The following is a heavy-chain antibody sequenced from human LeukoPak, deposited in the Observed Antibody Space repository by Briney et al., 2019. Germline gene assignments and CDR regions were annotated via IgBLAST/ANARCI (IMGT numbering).Heavy chain of an antibody. CDR1: GGSISSSSYY. CDR3: ARRKIQLWTPYYYYYMDV. V-gene: IGHV4-39*07. CDR2: IYYSGST. Sequence: SETLSLTCTVSGGSISSSSYYWGWIRQPPGKGLEWIGSIYYSGSTYYNPSLKSRVTISVDTSKNQFSLKLSSVTAADTAVYYCARRKIQLWTPYYYYYMDVWGKGTTVTISS. D-gene: IGHD5-18*01. J-gene: IGHJ6*03.